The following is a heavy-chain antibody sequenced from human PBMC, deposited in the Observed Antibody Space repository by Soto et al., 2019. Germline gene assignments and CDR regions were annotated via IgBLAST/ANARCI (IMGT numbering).Heavy chain of an antibody. CDR2: IKHDGSEE. CDR1: GFTFSNFW. Sequence: VGSLRLSCEASGFTFSNFWMTWVRQAPGKGLEWVANIKHDGSEENYLDSVKGRFTISRDNTKNLVYLQMNRLRAEDTAVYYCARSGRDGYNPWGQGTLVTVSS. D-gene: IGHD5-12*01. CDR3: ARSGRDGYNP. V-gene: IGHV3-7*01. J-gene: IGHJ5*02.